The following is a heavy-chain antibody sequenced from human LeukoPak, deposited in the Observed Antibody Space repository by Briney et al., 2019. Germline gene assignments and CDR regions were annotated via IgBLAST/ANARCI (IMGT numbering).Heavy chain of an antibody. CDR1: GGSFSDYY. V-gene: IGHV4-34*01. J-gene: IGHJ4*01. CDR2: INHSGST. CDR3: ASGGYSDGADN. Sequence: SETLSLTCAVYGGSFSDYYWSWIRQPPGKGLEWIGEINHSGSTNYIPSLKSRVSISVDTSRNQFSLKLTSVTAADTAIYYCASGGYSDGADNWGHGNLVTVSS. D-gene: IGHD5-18*01.